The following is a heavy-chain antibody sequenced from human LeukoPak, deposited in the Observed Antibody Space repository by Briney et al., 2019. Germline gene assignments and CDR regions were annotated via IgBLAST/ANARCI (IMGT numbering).Heavy chain of an antibody. V-gene: IGHV3-11*01. CDR1: GFTFSDYY. D-gene: IGHD3-10*01. CDR2: ISSSGSTI. CDR3: ARVADSGIGYYGMDV. Sequence: GGSLRLSCVASGFTFSDYYMSWIRQAPGKGLEWVSYISSSGSTIYYADSVKGRFTISRDNAKNSLYLQMNSLRAEDTAVYYCARVADSGIGYYGMDVWGQGTTVTVSS. J-gene: IGHJ6*02.